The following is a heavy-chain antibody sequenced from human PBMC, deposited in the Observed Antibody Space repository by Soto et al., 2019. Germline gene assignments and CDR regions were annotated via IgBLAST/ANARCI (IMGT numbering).Heavy chain of an antibody. V-gene: IGHV3-30-3*01. CDR2: ISYDGSNK. Sequence: GGSLRLSCAASGFTFSSYAMHWVRQAPGKGLEWVAVISYDGSNKYYADSVKGRFTISRDNSKNTLYLQMNSLRAEDAAVYYCARVLAVAGNDYYYGMDVWGQGTTVTVSS. CDR1: GFTFSSYA. CDR3: ARVLAVAGNDYYYGMDV. D-gene: IGHD6-19*01. J-gene: IGHJ6*02.